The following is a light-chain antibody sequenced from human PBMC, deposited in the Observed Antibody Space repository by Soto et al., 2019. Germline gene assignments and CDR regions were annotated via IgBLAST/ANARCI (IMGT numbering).Light chain of an antibody. Sequence: EIVMTQSPATLSVSPGERATLSCRASQSVSSNLAWYQQKPGQAPRLLIHGASTRATGIPARFSGSGSGTEFTLTISGLQSEDFAVYYCQQYVNWPLTFGPGTKVDIK. CDR1: QSVSSN. CDR3: QQYVNWPLT. CDR2: GAS. V-gene: IGKV3-15*01. J-gene: IGKJ3*01.